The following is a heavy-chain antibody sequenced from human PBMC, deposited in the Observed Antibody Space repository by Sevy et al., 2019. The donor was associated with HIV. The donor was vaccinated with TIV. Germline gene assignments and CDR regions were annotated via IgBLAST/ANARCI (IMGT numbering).Heavy chain of an antibody. J-gene: IGHJ5*02. D-gene: IGHD2-2*01. Sequence: SETLSLTCAVHDGSISGYYWNWIRQLPGKGLEWIGEINESGITYYNPSLKSRVTISVDTSKKQFSLKLNSVTAADTAVYFCARSPPVVVVPGAPSWFDPWCQGTLVTVSS. CDR2: INESGIT. V-gene: IGHV4-34*01. CDR1: DGSISGYY. CDR3: ARSPPVVVVPGAPSWFDP.